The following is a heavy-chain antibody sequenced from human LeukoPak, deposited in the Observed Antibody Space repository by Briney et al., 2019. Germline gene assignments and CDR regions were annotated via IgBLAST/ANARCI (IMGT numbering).Heavy chain of an antibody. CDR2: FSSRSSYI. CDR1: GFTFSSYS. J-gene: IGHJ4*02. D-gene: IGHD1-7*01. Sequence: GGSLRLSCAASGFTFSSYSMNWVRQAPGKGLEWVSSFSSRSSYIYYADSVKGRFTISRDNAKNSLYLQMNSLRAEDTAVYYCARRNWDYYFDYWGQGTLVTVSP. V-gene: IGHV3-21*01. CDR3: ARRNWDYYFDY.